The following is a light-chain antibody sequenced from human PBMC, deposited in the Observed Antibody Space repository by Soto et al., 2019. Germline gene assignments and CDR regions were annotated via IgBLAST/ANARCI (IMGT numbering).Light chain of an antibody. Sequence: QSVLTQPASVSGAPGQSMTISCTGTSSDVGTHNYVSWYQQHPGKAPKLIISEVNNRPSGVSNRYSGSKSGNTASLIISGLHAEDEADYYCSSHGSSKIFGTGTKLTVL. CDR1: SSDVGTHNY. CDR3: SSHGSSKI. J-gene: IGLJ1*01. CDR2: EVN. V-gene: IGLV2-14*01.